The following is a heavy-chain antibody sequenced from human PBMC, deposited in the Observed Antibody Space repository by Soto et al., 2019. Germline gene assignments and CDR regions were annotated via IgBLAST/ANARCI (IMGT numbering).Heavy chain of an antibody. V-gene: IGHV3-23*01. CDR3: AHPRGYCLFDAYDL. CDR1: GFPFSAYA. Sequence: GSLRLACAASGFPFSAYARRWVIPATVKGMDWVSAISVSADSTYYSDSLTGRFTISTDNIINTLYLQMTSLRTEDTAVYYCAHPRGYCLFDAYDLWGQ. D-gene: IGHD2-8*02. J-gene: IGHJ5*02. CDR2: ISVSADST.